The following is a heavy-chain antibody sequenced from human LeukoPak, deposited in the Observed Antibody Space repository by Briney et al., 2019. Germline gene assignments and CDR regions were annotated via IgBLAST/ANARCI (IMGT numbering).Heavy chain of an antibody. CDR2: ISGSGGST. CDR3: ANTPLVTVGHYYGMDV. V-gene: IGHV3-23*01. CDR1: VYIFSSYA. J-gene: IGHJ6*02. D-gene: IGHD1-20*01. Sequence: GGSLRLSCAASVYIFSSYAMSGVREAPGKGLEWVSAISGSGGSTYYADSVKRRFTISRDNYKNTLYLQMNSLRAEDTAVYYCANTPLVTVGHYYGMDVWGQGTTVTVSS.